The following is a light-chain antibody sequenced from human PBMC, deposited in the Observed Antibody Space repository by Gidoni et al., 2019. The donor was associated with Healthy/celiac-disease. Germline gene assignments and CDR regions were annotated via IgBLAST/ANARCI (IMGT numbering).Light chain of an antibody. Sequence: QSVLTQPPSVSGAPGQRVPISCTGSSSTIGAGYDVHWYQQLPGTAPKLLIYGNSNRPSGVPDRFSGSKSGTSASLAITGLQAEDEADYYCQSYDSSLSVPWVFGGGTKLTVL. CDR2: GNS. J-gene: IGLJ3*02. V-gene: IGLV1-40*01. CDR1: SSTIGAGYD. CDR3: QSYDSSLSVPWV.